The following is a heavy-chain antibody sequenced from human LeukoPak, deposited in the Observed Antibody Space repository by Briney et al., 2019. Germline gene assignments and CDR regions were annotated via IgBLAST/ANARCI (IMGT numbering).Heavy chain of an antibody. CDR1: GFTFSNAW. J-gene: IGHJ4*02. CDR2: IKSKTDGGTT. V-gene: IGHV3-15*01. Sequence: GGSLRLSCAASGFTFSNAWMSWVRQAPGKGLEWVGRIKSKTDGGTTDYAAPVKGRFNISRDDSKNTLYLQMYSLKTEDTAVYYCTTDYYDSSGYYRFDYWGQGTLVTVSS. D-gene: IGHD3-22*01. CDR3: TTDYYDSSGYYRFDY.